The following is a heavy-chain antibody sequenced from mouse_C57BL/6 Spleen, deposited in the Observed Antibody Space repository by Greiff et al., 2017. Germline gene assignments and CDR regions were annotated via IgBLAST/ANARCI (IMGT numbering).Heavy chain of an antibody. CDR3: ARSVTTVGFDY. CDR1: GYAFSSYW. CDR2: IYPGDGDT. V-gene: IGHV1-80*01. D-gene: IGHD1-1*01. J-gene: IGHJ2*01. Sequence: VKLVESGAELVKPGASVKISCKASGYAFSSYWMNWVKQRPGKGLEWIGQIYPGDGDTNYNGKFKGKATLTADKSSSTAYMQLSSLTSEDSAVYFCARSVTTVGFDYWGQGTTLTVSS.